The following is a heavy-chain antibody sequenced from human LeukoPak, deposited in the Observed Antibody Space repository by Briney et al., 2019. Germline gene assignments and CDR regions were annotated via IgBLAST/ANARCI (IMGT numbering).Heavy chain of an antibody. CDR3: ARGGNSSRSGDFQH. CDR2: INHSGTT. V-gene: IGHV4-34*01. D-gene: IGHD3-10*01. CDR1: GESFSGYF. Sequence: PSETLSLTCAVYGESFSGYFWTWIRQSPGKGLEWIGDINHSGTTHYNPSVKSRVTISLDTSKNQFSLKLSSVTAADTAVYYCARGGNSSRSGDFQHWGQGTLVTVSS. J-gene: IGHJ1*01.